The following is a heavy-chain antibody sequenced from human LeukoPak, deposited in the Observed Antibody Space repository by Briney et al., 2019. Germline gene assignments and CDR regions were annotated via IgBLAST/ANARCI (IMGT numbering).Heavy chain of an antibody. CDR2: IWNGCST. Sequence: PGESRRLSCAAPGLTFSNNYMSWVGQAPGKGLEWVSGIWNGCSTYYLDPVKGVFTISSDNSNNKLYLQMIHLRAEDTAVYYCARGLRYSSGWWCFDCWGQGSLVTVSS. D-gene: IGHD6-19*01. CDR3: ARGLRYSSGWWCFDC. J-gene: IGHJ4*02. CDR1: GLTFSNNY. V-gene: IGHV3-53*01.